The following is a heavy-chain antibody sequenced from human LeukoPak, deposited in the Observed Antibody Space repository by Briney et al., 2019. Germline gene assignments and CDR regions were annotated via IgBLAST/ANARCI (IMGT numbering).Heavy chain of an antibody. D-gene: IGHD6-6*01. V-gene: IGHV4-61*02. J-gene: IGHJ4*02. Sequence: SETLSLTCTVSGGSISSGSYYWSWIRQPAGKGLEWIVRIYTSGSTNYNPSLKSRVTISVYTSKNQFSLKLSSVTAADTAVYYCARDSSSSLFFDYWGQGTLVTVSS. CDR1: GGSISSGSYY. CDR2: IYTSGST. CDR3: ARDSSSSLFFDY.